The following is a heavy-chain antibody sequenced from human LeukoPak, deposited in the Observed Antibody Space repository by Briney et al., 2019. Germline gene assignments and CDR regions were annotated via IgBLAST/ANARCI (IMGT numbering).Heavy chain of an antibody. V-gene: IGHV4-34*01. Sequence: SETLSLTCAVYGGSFSGYYWSWIRQPPGKGLEWIGEINHSGSTNYNPSLKSRVTISVDTSKNQFSLKLSSVTAADTAVYYCAGSGGSYQVRTLPTYDYWGQGTLVTVSS. CDR2: INHSGST. D-gene: IGHD3-16*02. J-gene: IGHJ4*02. CDR3: AGSGGSYQVRTLPTYDY. CDR1: GGSFSGYY.